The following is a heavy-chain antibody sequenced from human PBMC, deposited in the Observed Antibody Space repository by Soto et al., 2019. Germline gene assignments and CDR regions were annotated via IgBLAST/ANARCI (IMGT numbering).Heavy chain of an antibody. Sequence: QVQLQESGPGLVKPSETLSLTCTGSGGSISNYYWSWLRQPPGKGLEWIGHIYDSRSTNYNPSPKIRLTISVDTSKNQFSLKLDSVTDADPAVYYCARDGLMPLSTYAFDHWGQGTLVTVYS. V-gene: IGHV4-59*01. CDR3: ARDGLMPLSTYAFDH. J-gene: IGHJ4*02. CDR1: GGSISNYY. D-gene: IGHD3-16*01. CDR2: IYDSRST.